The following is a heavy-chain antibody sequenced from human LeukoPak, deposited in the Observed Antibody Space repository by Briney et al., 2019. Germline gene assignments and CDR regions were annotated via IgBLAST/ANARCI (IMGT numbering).Heavy chain of an antibody. CDR1: GFTFSSYV. J-gene: IGHJ4*02. Sequence: GGSLRLSCAASGFTFSSYVMNWVRQAPGKGLEWVSAISDSGGGSNYADSVKGRFTISRANSKNTLYLQMDSLRVGDTAVYYCAKGVIGGRRDYFSYFDYWGQGTLVTVSS. CDR2: ISDSGGGS. CDR3: AKGVIGGRRDYFSYFDY. D-gene: IGHD2-21*01. V-gene: IGHV3-23*01.